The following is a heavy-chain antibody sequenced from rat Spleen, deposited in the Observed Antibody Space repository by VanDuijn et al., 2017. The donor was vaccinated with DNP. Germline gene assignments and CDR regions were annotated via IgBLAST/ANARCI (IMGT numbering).Heavy chain of an antibody. Sequence: EVQLQESGSGLVKPSQSLSLTCSVTGYSITSNYWGWIRKFPGNKMEYVGHISYSGCTNYNPSLKSRISITRDTSKNLFFLHLNSVTTEDTATYYCARWTRYFDYWGQGVMVTVSS. D-gene: IGHD1-7*01. J-gene: IGHJ2*01. V-gene: IGHV3-1*01. CDR2: ISYSGCT. CDR3: ARWTRYFDY. CDR1: GYSITSNY.